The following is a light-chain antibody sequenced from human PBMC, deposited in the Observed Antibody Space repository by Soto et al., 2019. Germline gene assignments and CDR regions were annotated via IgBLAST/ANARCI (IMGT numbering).Light chain of an antibody. CDR2: GSS. Sequence: EIVMTQSPATLSVSPGEGATLSCRASQSVSNKLAWYQHKPGQAPRLLISGSSTRATGIPARFSGSGSGTEFTLTISRLQSEDSAFYYCQQYDDWPGLTFGGGTKVEIK. CDR3: QQYDDWPGLT. CDR1: QSVSNK. J-gene: IGKJ4*01. V-gene: IGKV3-15*01.